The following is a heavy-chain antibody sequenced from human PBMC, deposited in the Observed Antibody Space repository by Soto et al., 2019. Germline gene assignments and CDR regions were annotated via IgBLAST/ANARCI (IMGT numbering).Heavy chain of an antibody. J-gene: IGHJ6*02. CDR1: GGSFSGYY. CDR2: INHSGST. D-gene: IGHD5-12*01. Sequence: SETLSLTCAVYGGSFSGYYWSWIRQPPGKGLEWIGEINHSGSTNYNPSLKIRVTISVDTSKNQFSLKLSSVTAADTAVYYCARVRRDGYSYYYYYGMDVWGQGTTVTVSS. V-gene: IGHV4-34*01. CDR3: ARVRRDGYSYYYYYGMDV.